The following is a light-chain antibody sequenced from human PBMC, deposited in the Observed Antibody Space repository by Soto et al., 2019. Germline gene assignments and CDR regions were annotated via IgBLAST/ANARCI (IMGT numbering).Light chain of an antibody. CDR2: EVV. V-gene: IGLV2-8*01. CDR1: SSDIGVYDF. J-gene: IGLJ1*01. Sequence: QSALTQPASVSGSPGQSMTISCTGSSSDIGVYDFVSWYQHHPGKAPRLIIYEVVQRPSGVPDRFSGSKSGNTASLTVSGLQAADEADYFCKSYAGSNTYVFGSGTKVTVL. CDR3: KSYAGSNTYV.